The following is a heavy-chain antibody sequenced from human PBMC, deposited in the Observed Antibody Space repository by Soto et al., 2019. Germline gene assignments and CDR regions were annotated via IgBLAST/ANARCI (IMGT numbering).Heavy chain of an antibody. Sequence: QVQLVQSGAEVKKPGASVKVYCQASGYTFTSYAIHWVRQAPGQRLEWMGWVNAGTGYTKYSQNFQGRVTITRDTSATTSYMELSGLRSGDTAVYYCARPLYADYFDYWGQGTLFTVSS. CDR2: VNAGTGYT. CDR1: GYTFTSYA. CDR3: ARPLYADYFDY. D-gene: IGHD4-17*01. J-gene: IGHJ4*02. V-gene: IGHV1-3*01.